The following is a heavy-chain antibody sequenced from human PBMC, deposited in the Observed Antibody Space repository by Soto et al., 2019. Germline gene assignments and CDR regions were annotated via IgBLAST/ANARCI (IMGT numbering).Heavy chain of an antibody. D-gene: IGHD3-10*01. CDR2: ISWNSGSI. J-gene: IGHJ4*01. V-gene: IGHV3-9*01. CDR1: GFTFDDYA. CDR3: AKVLHGSESYYFDY. Sequence: EVQLVESGGGLVQPGRSLRLSCAASGFTFDDYAMHWVRQAPGKGLEWVSGISWNSGSIGYADSVKGRFTISRDNAKNSLDLQMNSLRAEDTALYYCAKVLHGSESYYFDYWCHGGLVTVSS.